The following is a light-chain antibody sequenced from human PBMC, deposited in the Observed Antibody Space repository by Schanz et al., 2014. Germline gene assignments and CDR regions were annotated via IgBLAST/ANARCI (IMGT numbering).Light chain of an antibody. Sequence: IVLTQSPATLSLSPGERATLSCRASQSISDYLAWYQEKPGQAPRLLIYDASTRATGIPARFSGSGSGTEFTLTISSLQSEDFAVYYCQQLWTFGQGTKVEIK. J-gene: IGKJ1*01. CDR1: QSISDY. CDR2: DAS. V-gene: IGKV3-11*01. CDR3: QQLWT.